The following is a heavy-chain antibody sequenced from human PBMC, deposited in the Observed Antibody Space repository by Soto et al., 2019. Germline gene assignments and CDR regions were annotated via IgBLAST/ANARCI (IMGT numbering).Heavy chain of an antibody. Sequence: QVQLVESGGGVVQPGRSLRLSCAASGFTFSSYAMHWVRQAPGKGLEWVAVISYDGSNKYYADSVKGRFNISRDNSKNTLYLQMNRLRAEETAVYYCARGDDYGDRKADWGQGTLVTVSS. J-gene: IGHJ4*02. CDR3: ARGDDYGDRKAD. CDR1: GFTFSSYA. D-gene: IGHD4-17*01. CDR2: ISYDGSNK. V-gene: IGHV3-30-3*01.